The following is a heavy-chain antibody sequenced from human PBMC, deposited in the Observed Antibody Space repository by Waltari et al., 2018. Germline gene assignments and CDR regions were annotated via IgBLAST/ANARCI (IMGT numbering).Heavy chain of an antibody. CDR2: VFYTGPT. Sequence: QPQLQESGPGLVKPSETLSLTCIVTGGSVTSSTYYWAWIRQPPGKGLEWIGSVFYTGPTHHNPSLESRVTISADTSSDQFSLNLSSVSAADTAVYYCARQRYYNDRSGPRGWRLDYWGQGALVAVSS. J-gene: IGHJ4*02. CDR1: GGSVTSSTYY. V-gene: IGHV4-39*01. CDR3: ARQRYYNDRSGPRGWRLDY. D-gene: IGHD3-22*01.